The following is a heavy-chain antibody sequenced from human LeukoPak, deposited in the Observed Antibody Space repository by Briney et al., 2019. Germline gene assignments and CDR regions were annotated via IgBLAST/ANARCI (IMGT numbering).Heavy chain of an antibody. J-gene: IGHJ4*02. CDR2: ITSRSEI. CDR1: GFTFSTYD. Sequence: GGSLRLSCAAPGFTFSTYDMNWVRQAPGKGLEWVSQITSRSEIYYADSVKGRFTISRDNAKNTLYLQMNSLRDEDTAVYYCARETAVAIDYWGQGTLLTVSS. CDR3: ARETAVAIDY. V-gene: IGHV3-48*03. D-gene: IGHD6-19*01.